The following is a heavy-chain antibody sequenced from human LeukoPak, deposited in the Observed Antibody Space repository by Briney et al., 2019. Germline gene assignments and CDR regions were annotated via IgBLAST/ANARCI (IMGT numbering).Heavy chain of an antibody. J-gene: IGHJ3*02. CDR2: IYYSGST. CDR3: ARVDAYCGGDCYRRAFDI. CDR1: GGSISSGDYY. V-gene: IGHV4-30-4*01. Sequence: PSETLSLTCTVSGGSISSGDYYWSWIRQPPGTGLEWIGYIYYSGSTYYNPSLKSRVTISVDTSKNQFSLKLSSVTAADTAVYYCARVDAYCGGDCYRRAFDIWGQGTMVTVSS. D-gene: IGHD2-21*02.